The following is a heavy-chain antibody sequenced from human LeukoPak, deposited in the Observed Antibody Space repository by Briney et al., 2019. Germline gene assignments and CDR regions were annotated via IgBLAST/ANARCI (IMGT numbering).Heavy chain of an antibody. CDR3: AKDRRFGELFL. J-gene: IGHJ4*02. CDR1: GFTFDDYA. D-gene: IGHD3-10*01. V-gene: IGHV3-43D*03. CDR2: ITWDGGST. Sequence: GGSLRLSCAASGFTFDDYAMHWVRQASGKGLEWVSHITWDGGSTHYADSVEGRFTISRDNAKNSLYLQMNSLRAEDTALYYCAKDRRFGELFLWGQGTLVTVSS.